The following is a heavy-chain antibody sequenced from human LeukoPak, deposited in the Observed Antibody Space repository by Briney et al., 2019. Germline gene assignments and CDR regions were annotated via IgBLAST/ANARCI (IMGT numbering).Heavy chain of an antibody. CDR3: ARGQYYYDSSGYYTSDMYYFDY. CDR1: GGSVSSGDYY. Sequence: PSETLSLTCTVSGGSVSSGDYYWSWIRQPPGKGLEWIGYIYYSGSTYYNPSLKSRVTISVDTSKNQFSLKLSSVTAADTAVYYCARGQYYYDSSGYYTSDMYYFDYWGQGTLVTVSS. D-gene: IGHD3-22*01. J-gene: IGHJ4*02. V-gene: IGHV4-30-4*08. CDR2: IYYSGST.